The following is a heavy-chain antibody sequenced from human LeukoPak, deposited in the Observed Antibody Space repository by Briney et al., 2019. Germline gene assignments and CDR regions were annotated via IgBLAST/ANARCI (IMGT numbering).Heavy chain of an antibody. J-gene: IGHJ6*02. CDR3: AKDELRYFDWQAPYYYYGMDV. CDR1: GFTFSSYA. CDR2: ISGSGSST. D-gene: IGHD3-9*01. V-gene: IGHV3-23*01. Sequence: GGSLRLSCAASGFTFSSYAMSWVRQAPGKGLEWVSAISGSGSSTYYADSAKGRFTISRDNSKNTLYLQMNSLRAEDTAVYYCAKDELRYFDWQAPYYYYGMDVWGQGTTVTVSS.